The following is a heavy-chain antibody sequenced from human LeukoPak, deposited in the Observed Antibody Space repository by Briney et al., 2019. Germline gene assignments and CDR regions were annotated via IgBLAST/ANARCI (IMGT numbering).Heavy chain of an antibody. V-gene: IGHV3-21*04. CDR1: GFTFSSYS. Sequence: GGSLRLSCAASGFTFSSYSMNWVRQAPGKGLEWVSSISSSSSYIYYADSVKGRFTVPRHNSKNTLYLQMNSLRVEDTAVYYCAREEGPLDYWGQGTLVTVSS. J-gene: IGHJ4*02. CDR2: ISSSSSYI. CDR3: AREEGPLDY.